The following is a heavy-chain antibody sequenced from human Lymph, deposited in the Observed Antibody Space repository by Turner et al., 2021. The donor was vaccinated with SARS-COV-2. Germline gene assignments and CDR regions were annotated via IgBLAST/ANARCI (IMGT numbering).Heavy chain of an antibody. D-gene: IGHD2-15*01. Sequence: EVQLVESGGGLVQPGGSLRPSCAASGFTFSSYSMNWVRQAPGKGLGWVSYISISSSTIYYADSVKGRFTISRDNAKNSLYLQMNSLRDEDTAVYYCARDRGGYGAYYYGMDVWGQGTTVTVSS. V-gene: IGHV3-48*02. CDR1: GFTFSSYS. CDR3: ARDRGGYGAYYYGMDV. J-gene: IGHJ6*02. CDR2: ISISSSTI.